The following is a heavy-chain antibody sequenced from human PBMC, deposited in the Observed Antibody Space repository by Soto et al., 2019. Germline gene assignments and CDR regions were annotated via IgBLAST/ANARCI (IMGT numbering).Heavy chain of an antibody. J-gene: IGHJ4*02. CDR2: ISTDGSST. CDR1: GFTFSSFW. V-gene: IGHV3-74*01. D-gene: IGHD4-17*01. Sequence: EVQLVESGGGLVQPGGSLRLSCAASGFTFSSFWMHWVRQTPGKGPVWVSRISTDGSSTGYADSVKGRFTISRDSAKNTLYLQMDSLRAEDTAIYSCASGGTVTTRWGLFDCLGQGTVVTVS. CDR3: ASGGTVTTRWGLFDC.